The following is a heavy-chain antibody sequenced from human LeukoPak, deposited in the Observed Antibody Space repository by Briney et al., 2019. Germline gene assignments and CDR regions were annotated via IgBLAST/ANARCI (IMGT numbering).Heavy chain of an antibody. CDR2: ISGSGGST. Sequence: GGTLRLSCAASAFIFSSHGMSWVRQAPGKGLEWVSTISGSGGSTYYADSVKGRFTISRDSSKNTLYLQMNSLRAEDTAVYYCAKISLAYYDSSGYYGWFDPWGQGTLVTVSS. J-gene: IGHJ5*02. CDR1: AFIFSSHG. CDR3: AKISLAYYDSSGYYGWFDP. V-gene: IGHV3-23*01. D-gene: IGHD3-22*01.